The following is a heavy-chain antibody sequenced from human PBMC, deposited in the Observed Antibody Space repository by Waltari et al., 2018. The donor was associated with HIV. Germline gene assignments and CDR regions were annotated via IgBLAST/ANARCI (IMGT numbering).Heavy chain of an antibody. CDR1: RYTFTTHD. CDR3: ARLLRGFSYGGAFDL. D-gene: IGHD5-18*01. J-gene: IGHJ3*01. CDR2: MNPNSGNP. Sequence: QPHLVQSGAEGKKPGASVKVSCQAPRYTFTTHDINWVRQATGQGLEWLGWMNPNSGNPSYSQMFQGRVTMTRNTSINTAYMELSRLKSEDTAVYYCARLLRGFSYGGAFDLWGQGTVVIVSS. V-gene: IGHV1-8*01.